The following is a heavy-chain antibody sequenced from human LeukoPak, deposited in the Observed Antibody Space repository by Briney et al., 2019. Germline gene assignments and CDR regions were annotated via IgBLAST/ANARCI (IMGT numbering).Heavy chain of an antibody. CDR3: ARGDSSGHYDPTEFDY. V-gene: IGHV4-34*01. CDR1: GGSFSGYY. Sequence: SETLSLTCAVYGGSFSGYYWSWIRQPPGKGLEWIGEINHSGSTNYNPSLKSRVTISVDTSKNQFSLKLSSVTAADTAVYYCARGDSSGHYDPTEFDYWGQGTLVTVSS. J-gene: IGHJ4*02. D-gene: IGHD3-22*01. CDR2: INHSGST.